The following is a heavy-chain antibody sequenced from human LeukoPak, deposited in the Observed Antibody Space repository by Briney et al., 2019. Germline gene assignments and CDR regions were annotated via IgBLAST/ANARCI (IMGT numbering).Heavy chain of an antibody. J-gene: IGHJ4*02. CDR3: ARQPALPHSHFDY. V-gene: IGHV4-39*01. CDR1: GGSFSSSAYY. Sequence: SETLSLTCIVSGGSFSSSAYYWGRIRQPPGEGLQWIGSIYHSGNTYNNSSLKSRVTISVDTSTSQYSLRLSSATAADTAIYYCARQPALPHSHFDYWGQGTLVTVSS. CDR2: IYHSGNT.